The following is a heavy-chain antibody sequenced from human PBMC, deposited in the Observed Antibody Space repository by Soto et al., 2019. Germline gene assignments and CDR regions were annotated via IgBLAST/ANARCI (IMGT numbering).Heavy chain of an antibody. V-gene: IGHV3-7*01. Sequence: GGSLRLSCAASGFTFSSYWMSWVRQAPGKGLEWVANIKQDGSGKYYVDSVKGRFTISRDNAKNSLYLQMNSLRAEDTAVYYCAREYVDIVATIDYWGQGTLVTVSS. D-gene: IGHD5-12*01. CDR3: AREYVDIVATIDY. J-gene: IGHJ4*02. CDR1: GFTFSSYW. CDR2: IKQDGSGK.